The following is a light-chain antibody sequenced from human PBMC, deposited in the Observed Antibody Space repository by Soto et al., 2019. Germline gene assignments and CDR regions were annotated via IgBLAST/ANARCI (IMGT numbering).Light chain of an antibody. CDR3: HQSFVSPWT. V-gene: IGKV1-39*01. J-gene: IGKJ1*01. CDR2: EAT. Sequence: DIQMTQSPSSLSASVGDRVTISCRASQNIHKYLNWYQQRPGKAPNLLVYEATSLETGVSSKFSGSGSGTEFPLTINSLQPEDFATYYCHQSFVSPWTFGQGT. CDR1: QNIHKY.